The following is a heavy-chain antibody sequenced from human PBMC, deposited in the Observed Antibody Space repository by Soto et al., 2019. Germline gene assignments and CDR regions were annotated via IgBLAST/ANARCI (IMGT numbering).Heavy chain of an antibody. Sequence: ASVKVSCKASGYTFTSYGMHWVRQAPGQGLEWMGIINPSGGSTSYAQKFQGRVTMTRDTSTSTVYMELSSLRSEDTAVYYCARTAQNDYVWGSYRPTPPHYWGQGTLVTVSS. CDR3: ARTAQNDYVWGSYRPTPPHY. CDR2: INPSGGST. J-gene: IGHJ4*02. D-gene: IGHD3-16*02. CDR1: GYTFTSYG. V-gene: IGHV1-46*01.